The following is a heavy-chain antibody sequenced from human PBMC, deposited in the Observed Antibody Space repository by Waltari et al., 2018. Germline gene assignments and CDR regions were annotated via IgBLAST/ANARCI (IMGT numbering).Heavy chain of an antibody. J-gene: IGHJ4*02. CDR2: ILYDGSDK. CDR1: GFSVRNYA. Sequence: QVQLVESGGGVVLPGTSLRLSCAVSGFSVRNYAMHWVRQPPGKGLEWMARILYDGSDKYSEDSVKGRFTISRDESKNTVYLQINSLRGEDTAVYYCARVLGISNFDYWGQGALVTVSS. V-gene: IGHV3-30-3*01. CDR3: ARVLGISNFDY.